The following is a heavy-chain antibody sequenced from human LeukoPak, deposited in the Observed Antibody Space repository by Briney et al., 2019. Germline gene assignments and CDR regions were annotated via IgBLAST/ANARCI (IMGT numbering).Heavy chain of an antibody. D-gene: IGHD2-2*01. J-gene: IGHJ6*02. V-gene: IGHV4-34*01. Sequence: SETLSLTCAVYGGSFSGYYWSWIRQPPGKGLEWIGSIYYSGSTYYNPSLKSRVTISVDTSKNQFSLKLSSVTAADTAVYYCARSTPYYYYYGMDVWGQGTTVTVSS. CDR2: IYYSGST. CDR3: ARSTPYYYYYGMDV. CDR1: GGSFSGYY.